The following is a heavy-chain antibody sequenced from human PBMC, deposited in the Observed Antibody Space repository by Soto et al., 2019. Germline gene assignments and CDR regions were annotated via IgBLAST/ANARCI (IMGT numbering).Heavy chain of an antibody. J-gene: IGHJ6*02. Sequence: LETLSLTCTVSGDSVTSVSDYWSWIRQPPGKGLEWIGYIYYSGSADYNPSLGSRVTISIDTSKNQFSLKLTSVTAADTAVYYCARGVGFGYYYYHMDLWGQGTTVTVSS. CDR1: GDSVTSVSDY. D-gene: IGHD3-10*01. CDR2: IYYSGSA. V-gene: IGHV4-61*01. CDR3: ARGVGFGYYYYHMDL.